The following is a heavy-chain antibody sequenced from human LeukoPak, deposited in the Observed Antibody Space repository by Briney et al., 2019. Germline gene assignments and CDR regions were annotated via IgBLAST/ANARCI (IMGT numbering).Heavy chain of an antibody. D-gene: IGHD2-2*01. CDR1: GFTFSSYW. V-gene: IGHV3-48*04. CDR3: ARDRSCSSTSCYGDY. J-gene: IGHJ4*02. Sequence: GGSLRLSCAASGFTFSSYWMHWVRQAPGKGLEWVSFISSSGSAIHYADSVRGRFTISGDNAKNSLYLQMSRLRAEDTAVYYCARDRSCSSTSCYGDYWGQGTLVTVSS. CDR2: ISSSGSAI.